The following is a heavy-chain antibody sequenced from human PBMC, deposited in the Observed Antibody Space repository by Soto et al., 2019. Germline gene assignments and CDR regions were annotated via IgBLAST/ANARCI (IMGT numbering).Heavy chain of an antibody. CDR2: ISTYNGNT. D-gene: IGHD3-9*01. CDR3: ARVEEEGLHLTYYSSTMDV. J-gene: IGHJ6*03. V-gene: IGHV1-18*01. CDR1: GYTFTSYG. Sequence: ASVKVSCKASGYTFTSYGISWVRQAPGQGLEWMGWISTYNGNTNYAQNLQGRVTMTTETSTSTAYMELRSLRSDDTAVYYCARVEEEGLHLTYYSSTMDVWGKGTTVTLSS.